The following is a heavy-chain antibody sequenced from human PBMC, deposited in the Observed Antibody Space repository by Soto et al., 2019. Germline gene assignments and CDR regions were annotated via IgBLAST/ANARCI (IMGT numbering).Heavy chain of an antibody. D-gene: IGHD3-16*02. Sequence: GGSLRLSCAASGFTFSSYGMHWVRQAPGKGLEWVAVIWYDGSNKYYADSVKGRFTISRDNSKNTLYLQMNSLRAEDTAVYYCARDYVWGSYRVFDYWGQGTLVTVSS. CDR1: GFTFSSYG. V-gene: IGHV3-33*01. J-gene: IGHJ4*02. CDR2: IWYDGSNK. CDR3: ARDYVWGSYRVFDY.